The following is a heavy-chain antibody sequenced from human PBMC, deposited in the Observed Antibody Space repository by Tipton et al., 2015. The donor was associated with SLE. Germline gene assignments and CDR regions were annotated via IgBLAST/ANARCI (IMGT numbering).Heavy chain of an antibody. J-gene: IGHJ6*03. CDR3: ARAEMTTEGSVFYFYVDV. CDR1: GGSISRGSYD. Sequence: TLSLTCTVSGGSISRGSYDWNWIRQPAGKGLEWIGRIYTSGSTKYNSSLESRVTISVDTSKNQFSLRLTSVTAADTAVYYCARAEMTTEGSVFYFYVDVRGKGTTVTVSS. D-gene: IGHD5-24*01. CDR2: IYTSGST. V-gene: IGHV4-61*02.